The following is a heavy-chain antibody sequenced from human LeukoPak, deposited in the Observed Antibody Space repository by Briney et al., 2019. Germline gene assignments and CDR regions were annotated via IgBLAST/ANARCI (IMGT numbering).Heavy chain of an antibody. CDR2: ISSNGGST. V-gene: IGHV3-64*01. D-gene: IGHD6-19*01. CDR3: ARDGSAVAAPGYYGMDV. J-gene: IGHJ6*02. CDR1: GFTFSSYA. Sequence: GGSLRLSCAASGFTFSSYAMHWVRQAPGKGLEYVSAISSNGGSTYYANSVEGRFTNSRDNSKNTLYLQMGSLRAEDMAVYYCARDGSAVAAPGYYGMDVWGQGTTVTVSS.